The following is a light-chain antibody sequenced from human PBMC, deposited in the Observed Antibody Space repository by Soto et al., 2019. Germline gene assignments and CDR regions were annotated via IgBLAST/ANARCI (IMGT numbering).Light chain of an antibody. CDR2: DNT. CDR1: SSNNGTHYD. V-gene: IGLV1-40*01. Sequence: QSVLTQPPSVSGAPAQRVTIFCTRSSSNNGTHYDVHWYQQLPGKAPRLLISDNTNRPSGAPDRFSGFKSGTSAFMAITGLQAEDEADYYCQSYDSSLSAYVFGTGTKVTVL. CDR3: QSYDSSLSAYV. J-gene: IGLJ1*01.